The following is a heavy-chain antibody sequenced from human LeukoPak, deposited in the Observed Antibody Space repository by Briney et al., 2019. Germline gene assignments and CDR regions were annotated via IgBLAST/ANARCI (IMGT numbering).Heavy chain of an antibody. V-gene: IGHV4-59*01. D-gene: IGHD6-19*01. J-gene: IGHJ4*02. CDR1: GGSISNYY. CDR2: IYSSGST. CDR3: ARAGYSSGWPTN. Sequence: SETLSLTCTVSGGSISNYYWSWIRQPPGKGLEWIGYIYSSGSTNYNPSLKSRVTISLDTSKNQFSLRLSSVTAADTAVYFCARAGYSSGWPTNWGQGTLVTVSS.